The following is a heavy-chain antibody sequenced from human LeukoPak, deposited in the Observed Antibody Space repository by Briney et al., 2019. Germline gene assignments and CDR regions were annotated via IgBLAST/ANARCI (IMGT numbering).Heavy chain of an antibody. V-gene: IGHV1-24*01. Sequence: ASVKVSCKVSGYTLTELSMHWVRQAPGKGLERMGGFDPEDGETIYAQKFQGRVTMTEDTSTDTAYMELSSLRSEDTAVYYCATGRVEMATIPLYYFDYWGQGTLVTVSS. J-gene: IGHJ4*02. CDR3: ATGRVEMATIPLYYFDY. CDR2: FDPEDGET. D-gene: IGHD5-24*01. CDR1: GYTLTELS.